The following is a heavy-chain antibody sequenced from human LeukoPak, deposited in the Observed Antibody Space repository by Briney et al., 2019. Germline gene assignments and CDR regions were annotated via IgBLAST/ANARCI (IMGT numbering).Heavy chain of an antibody. Sequence: GGSLRLSCAASGFTVSSNYMSWVRQAPGKGLEWVSVIYSGGSTYYADSVKGRFTISRDNSKNTLYLQMNSLRAEDTAVYYCAARRRDGYNHDAFDIWGQGTMVTVSS. CDR2: IYSGGST. J-gene: IGHJ3*02. CDR3: AARRRDGYNHDAFDI. CDR1: GFTVSSNY. D-gene: IGHD5-24*01. V-gene: IGHV3-53*01.